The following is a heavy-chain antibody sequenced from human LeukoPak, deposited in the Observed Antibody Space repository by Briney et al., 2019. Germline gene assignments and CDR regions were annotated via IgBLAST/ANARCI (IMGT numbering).Heavy chain of an antibody. D-gene: IGHD2-15*01. CDR3: ARDGGYCSGGSCYGGGMDV. J-gene: IGHJ6*02. Sequence: GGSLRLSCAASGFTFSSYGMHGVRQAPGKGLEWVSVIYSGGSTYYADSVKGRFTISRDNAKNSLYLQMNSLRAEDTAVYYCARDGGYCSGGSCYGGGMDVWGQGTTVIVSS. V-gene: IGHV3-NL1*01. CDR1: GFTFSSYG. CDR2: IYSGGST.